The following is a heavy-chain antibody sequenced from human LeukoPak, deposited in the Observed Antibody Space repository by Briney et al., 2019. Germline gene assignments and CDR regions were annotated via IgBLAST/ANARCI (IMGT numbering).Heavy chain of an antibody. CDR2: ISSNGDST. CDR1: GFTFSTYT. Sequence: PGGSLRLSCAVSGFTFSTYTMPWVRQAPGKGLEYVSAISSNGDSTYYANSVKGRFTISRDNSKNTLYLQMGSLRTEDMAVYYCARVYGGNPRDAFDIWGQGTMVTVSS. D-gene: IGHD4-17*01. V-gene: IGHV3-64*01. J-gene: IGHJ3*02. CDR3: ARVYGGNPRDAFDI.